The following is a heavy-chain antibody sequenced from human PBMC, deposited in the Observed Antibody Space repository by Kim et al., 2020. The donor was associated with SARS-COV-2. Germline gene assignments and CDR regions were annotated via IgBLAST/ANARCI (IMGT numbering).Heavy chain of an antibody. J-gene: IGHJ4*02. D-gene: IGHD2-2*01. V-gene: IGHV4-34*01. Sequence: PSLKSRVTISVDTSKNQFSLKLSSVTAADTAVYYCARRGQVVPAAILDYWGQGTLVTVSS. CDR3: ARRGQVVPAAILDY.